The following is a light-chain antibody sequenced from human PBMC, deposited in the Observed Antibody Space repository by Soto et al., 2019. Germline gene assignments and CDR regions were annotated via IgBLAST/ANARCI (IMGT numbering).Light chain of an antibody. CDR2: DVN. V-gene: IGLV2-14*01. Sequence: QSALTQPASVSGSPGQSITISCTGTSSDVGGYDYVSWYQQLPGKAPKLLIYDVNNRPSGVSHRFSGSKSGNTASLTISGLQAEDEAGYYCSSYTGSSTFVFGTGTQLTVL. CDR3: SSYTGSSTFV. CDR1: SSDVGGYDY. J-gene: IGLJ1*01.